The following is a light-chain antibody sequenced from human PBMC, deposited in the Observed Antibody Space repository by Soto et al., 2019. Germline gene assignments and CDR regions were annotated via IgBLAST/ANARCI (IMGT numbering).Light chain of an antibody. Sequence: DLQMTQSPSSLSASVGDRVTITCRASQSISSYLNWYQQKQGKAPKVLIYAASNLQSGVPSRFSGSGSGTDFTLTISSLQPDDFATYYCQQSYSTPLTCGQGTKVEIK. CDR2: AAS. V-gene: IGKV1-39*01. J-gene: IGKJ1*01. CDR1: QSISSY. CDR3: QQSYSTPLT.